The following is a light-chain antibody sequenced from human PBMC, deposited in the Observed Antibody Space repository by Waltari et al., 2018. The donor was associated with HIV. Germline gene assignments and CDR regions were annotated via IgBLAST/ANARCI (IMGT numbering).Light chain of an antibody. Sequence: QSALTQPASVSGSPGQSITIPCTGTSSDIGNYNLVSWYQQHPGKAPKLIIYEGIKRPSGVSNRISGSKSANTASLTISGLQAEDEADYYCCSYGGSSNWLFGGGTKLTVL. CDR1: SSDIGNYNL. CDR2: EGI. V-gene: IGLV2-23*01. J-gene: IGLJ2*01. CDR3: CSYGGSSNWL.